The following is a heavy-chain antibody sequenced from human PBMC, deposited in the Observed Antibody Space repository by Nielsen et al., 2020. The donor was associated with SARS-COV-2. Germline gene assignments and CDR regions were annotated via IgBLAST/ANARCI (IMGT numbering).Heavy chain of an antibody. J-gene: IGHJ5*02. CDR1: GFTFSSYA. Sequence: GESLKISCAASGFTFSSYAMSWVRQAPGKGLEWVSVIHSDPSNTYYVDSVKGRFTISRDSSKNTIYLQMNSLRAEDTAVYYCAKVTGYTFDPWGQGTLVTVSS. CDR2: IHSDPSNT. CDR3: AKVTGYTFDP. V-gene: IGHV3-23*03. D-gene: IGHD5-18*01.